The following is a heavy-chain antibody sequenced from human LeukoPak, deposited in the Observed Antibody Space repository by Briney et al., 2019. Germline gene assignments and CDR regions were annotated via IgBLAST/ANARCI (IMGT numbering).Heavy chain of an antibody. J-gene: IGHJ6*03. Sequence: SETLSLSCAVYGGSFSGYYWSWIRQSPGKGLEWIGETYHSGNTNYNPSLKSRVTISLDTSKNQFSLKLSSVTAADAAVYYCARGRRVVVVLGATRTHRDYCMDVWGKGTTVTVSS. CDR3: ARGRRVVVVLGATRTHRDYCMDV. CDR2: TYHSGNT. V-gene: IGHV4-34*01. CDR1: GGSFSGYY. D-gene: IGHD2-15*01.